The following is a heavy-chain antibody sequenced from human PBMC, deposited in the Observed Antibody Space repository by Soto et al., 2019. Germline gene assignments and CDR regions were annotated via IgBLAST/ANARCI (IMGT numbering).Heavy chain of an antibody. J-gene: IGHJ5*02. CDR3: ASLHPYYDSSGYYYGFDP. V-gene: IGHV1-69*06. Sequence: QVQLVQSGAEVKKPGSSVKVSCKASGGTFSSYAISWVRQAPGQGLEWMGGIIPIFGTANYAQKFQGRVTITADKSTSTAYMELSSLRSEDTAVYYCASLHPYYDSSGYYYGFDPWGQGTLVTVSS. CDR1: GGTFSSYA. D-gene: IGHD3-22*01. CDR2: IIPIFGTA.